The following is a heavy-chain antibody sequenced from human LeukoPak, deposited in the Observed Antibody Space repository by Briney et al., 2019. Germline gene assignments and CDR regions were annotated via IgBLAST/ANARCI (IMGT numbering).Heavy chain of an antibody. CDR3: AAGPHSSSWTPFDY. V-gene: IGHV1-58*02. Sequence: SVKLSCTAAGFTFTSSAMQWVRQARGQRLEWIGWIVVGSGNTNYAQKFQERVTITRYMSTSTAYMELSSLRSEDTAVYYCAAGPHSSSWTPFDYWGQGTLVTVSS. CDR1: GFTFTSSA. CDR2: IVVGSGNT. J-gene: IGHJ4*02. D-gene: IGHD6-13*01.